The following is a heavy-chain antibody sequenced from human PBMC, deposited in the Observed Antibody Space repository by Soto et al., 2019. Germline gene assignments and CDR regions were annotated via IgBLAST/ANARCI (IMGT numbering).Heavy chain of an antibody. V-gene: IGHV5-51*01. CDR3: ARLLREYYYGSGSYYPRGPGYYYYMDV. Sequence: PGESLKISCKGSGYSFTSYWIGWVRQMPGKGLEWMGIIYPGDSDTRYSPSFQGQVTISADKSISTAYLQWSSLKASDTAMYYFARLLREYYYGSGSYYPRGPGYYYYMDVWGKGTTVTVSS. J-gene: IGHJ6*03. D-gene: IGHD3-10*01. CDR2: IYPGDSDT. CDR1: GYSFTSYW.